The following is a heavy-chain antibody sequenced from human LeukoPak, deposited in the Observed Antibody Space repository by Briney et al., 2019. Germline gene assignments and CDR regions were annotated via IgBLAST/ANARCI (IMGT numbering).Heavy chain of an antibody. D-gene: IGHD1-14*01. CDR3: ARDPGGHGRYFDY. Sequence: SETLSLTCTVSGGSINGYFCTWLRQSAGAGLECIGRIHTSGTTYYNPSFKRRVSMSVDTSNNKLSLRLNSVSAADTVVYYCARDPGGHGRYFDYWGQGALVTVSS. J-gene: IGHJ4*02. V-gene: IGHV4-4*07. CDR2: IHTSGTT. CDR1: GGSINGYF.